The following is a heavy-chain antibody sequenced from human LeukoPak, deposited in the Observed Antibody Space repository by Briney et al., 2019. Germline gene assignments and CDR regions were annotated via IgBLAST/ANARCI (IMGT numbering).Heavy chain of an antibody. CDR3: AREDGSSGYDDF. Sequence: PSETLSLTCTVSGGSISSGGYYWSWIRQHPGKGLEWIGYIYYSGSTYYNPSLKSRVTISVDTSKNQFSLKLSSVTAADTAVYYCAREDGSSGYDDFWGQGTLVTVSS. D-gene: IGHD5-12*01. V-gene: IGHV4-31*03. CDR2: IYYSGST. CDR1: GGSISSGGYY. J-gene: IGHJ4*02.